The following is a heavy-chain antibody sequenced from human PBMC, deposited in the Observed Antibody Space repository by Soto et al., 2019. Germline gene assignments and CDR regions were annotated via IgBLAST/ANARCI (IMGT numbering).Heavy chain of an antibody. D-gene: IGHD6-19*01. V-gene: IGHV3-33*01. J-gene: IGHJ4*02. Sequence: HPGGSLRLSCVASGFPFDSYGIHWVRRAPGKGLEWVATIGFAGNNKYYADSVKGRFTISRDNSKNTLYLHINSLKVDDTAMYYCARAHSTGWHCFDYWGQGTLVTVSS. CDR2: IGFAGNNK. CDR1: GFPFDSYG. CDR3: ARAHSTGWHCFDY.